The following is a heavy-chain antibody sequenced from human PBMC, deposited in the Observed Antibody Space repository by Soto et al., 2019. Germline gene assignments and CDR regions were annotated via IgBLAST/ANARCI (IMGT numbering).Heavy chain of an antibody. CDR1: GFTFSSYW. CDR3: VKGSASFRPYYFDS. Sequence: GGSLRLSCAASGFTFSSYWMNWVRQAPGKGLEWVSAIDDSGSSTSYADSVKGRFTISRDNSKDTVFLQMNIVRDEDTAVYFCVKGSASFRPYYFDSWGQGTLVTVSS. J-gene: IGHJ4*02. CDR2: IDDSGSST. V-gene: IGHV3-23*01. D-gene: IGHD2-21*01.